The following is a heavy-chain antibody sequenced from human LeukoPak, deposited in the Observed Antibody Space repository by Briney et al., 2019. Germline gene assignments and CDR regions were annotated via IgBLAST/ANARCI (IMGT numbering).Heavy chain of an antibody. CDR1: GFRVSDYY. Sequence: GGSLRLSCAVSGFRVSDYYMGWVRQAPGKGLEWVGLIRDSGEAFYADFARGRFAISRDESENTLYLQMNSLRVEDTAVYFCARDRAANQDWVEFDPWGQGTPVIVSS. D-gene: IGHD3/OR15-3a*01. CDR3: ARDRAANQDWVEFDP. CDR2: IRDSGEA. V-gene: IGHV3-66*03. J-gene: IGHJ5*02.